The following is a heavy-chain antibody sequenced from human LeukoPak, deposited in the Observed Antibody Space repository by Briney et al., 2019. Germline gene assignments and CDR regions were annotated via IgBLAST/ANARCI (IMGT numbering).Heavy chain of an antibody. V-gene: IGHV4-30-2*01. CDR2: IYHSGST. Sequence: SQTLSLTCAVSGGSISSGGYSWSWIRQPPGKGLEWIGYIYHSGSTYYNPSPKSRVTISVDRSKNQFSLKLSSVTAADTAVYYCARAGPAALNPWGQGTLVTVSS. CDR1: GGSISSGGYS. CDR3: ARAGPAALNP. D-gene: IGHD2-2*01. J-gene: IGHJ5*02.